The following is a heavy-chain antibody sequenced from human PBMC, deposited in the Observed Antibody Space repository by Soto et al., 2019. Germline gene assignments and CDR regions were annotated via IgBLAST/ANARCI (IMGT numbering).Heavy chain of an antibody. J-gene: IGHJ6*02. V-gene: IGHV4-38-2*01. CDR2: IYHAGSV. CDR1: GYSIGSGYY. Sequence: SETLSLTCAVSGYSIGSGYYWAWIRQSPGKGLEWIGSIYHAGSVYYNPSLNGRVALSMDTSKNHFSLKLTSVTAADTAVYYCARTFDYYGMDVWGQGTTVTAP. CDR3: ARTFDYYGMDV.